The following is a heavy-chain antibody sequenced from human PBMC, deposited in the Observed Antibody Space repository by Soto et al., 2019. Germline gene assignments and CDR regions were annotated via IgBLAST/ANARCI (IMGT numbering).Heavy chain of an antibody. CDR2: IYYSGST. D-gene: IGHD3-10*01. CDR1: GGSISSGDYY. V-gene: IGHV4-30-4*01. J-gene: IGHJ5*02. Sequence: SETLSLTCTVSGGSISSGDYYWSWIRHPPGKGLEWIGYIYYSGSTYYNPSLKSRVTISVDTSKNQFSLKLSSVTAADTAVYYCARTSGEPEGNWFDPWGQGTLVTVSS. CDR3: ARTSGEPEGNWFDP.